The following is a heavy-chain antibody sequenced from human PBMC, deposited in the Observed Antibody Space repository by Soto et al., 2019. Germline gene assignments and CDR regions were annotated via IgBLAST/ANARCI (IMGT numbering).Heavy chain of an antibody. CDR2: MNPNSANT. Sequence: QVQLVQSGAEVKKPGASVKVSCKASGYTFTSYDINWVRQATGQGLEWMGWMNPNSANTGYAQKFQGRVSMTRNTYISTAYMELSSLRSEDTAVYYCARPPGYCISTSCYGYYYGMDVWGQGTTVTVSS. V-gene: IGHV1-8*01. CDR3: ARPPGYCISTSCYGYYYGMDV. D-gene: IGHD2-2*01. CDR1: GYTFTSYD. J-gene: IGHJ6*02.